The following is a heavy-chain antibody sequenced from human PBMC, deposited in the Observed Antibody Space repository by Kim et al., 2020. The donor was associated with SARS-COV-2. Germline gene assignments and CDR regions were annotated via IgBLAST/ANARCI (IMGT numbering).Heavy chain of an antibody. Sequence: SETLSLTCTVSGGSISSSSYYWGWIRQPPGKGLEWIGSIYYSGSTYYNPSLKSRVTISVDTSKNQFSLKLSSVTAADTAVYYCARRDSSGYGWFDHWGQGTLVTVSS. J-gene: IGHJ5*02. V-gene: IGHV4-39*07. CDR3: ARRDSSGYGWFDH. CDR1: GGSISSSSYY. D-gene: IGHD3-22*01. CDR2: IYYSGST.